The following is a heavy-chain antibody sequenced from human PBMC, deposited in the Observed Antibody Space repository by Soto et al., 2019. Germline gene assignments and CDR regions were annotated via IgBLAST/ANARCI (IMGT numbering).Heavy chain of an antibody. V-gene: IGHV5-51*01. Sequence: PGESLKISCKGSGYSFTSYWIGWVRQMPGKGLEWMGIIYPGDSDTRYSPSFQGQVTISADKSISTAYPQWSSLKASDTAMYYCARQYSSGWYQPNWFDPWGQGTLVTSPQ. CDR2: IYPGDSDT. J-gene: IGHJ5*02. CDR3: ARQYSSGWYQPNWFDP. D-gene: IGHD6-19*01. CDR1: GYSFTSYW.